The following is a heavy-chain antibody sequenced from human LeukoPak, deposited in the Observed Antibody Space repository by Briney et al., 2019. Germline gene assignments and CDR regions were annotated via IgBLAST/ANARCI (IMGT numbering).Heavy chain of an antibody. Sequence: GGSLRLFCAASGFTFSSYWMHWVRRAPGKGLEWVSAISGSGGSTYYADSVKGRFTISRDNSKNTLYLQMNSLRAEDTAVYYCAKDFSQQLVGPFDYWGQGTLVTVSS. CDR1: GFTFSSYW. CDR2: ISGSGGST. D-gene: IGHD6-13*01. J-gene: IGHJ4*02. V-gene: IGHV3-23*01. CDR3: AKDFSQQLVGPFDY.